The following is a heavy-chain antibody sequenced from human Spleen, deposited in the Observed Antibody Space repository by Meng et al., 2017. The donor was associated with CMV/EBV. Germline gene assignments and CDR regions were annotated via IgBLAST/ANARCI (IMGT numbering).Heavy chain of an antibody. Sequence: SLKISCAASGFTFDDYALYWVRQAPGKGLEWVSGITWNSGSIAYADSVKGRFTISRDNAKNSLYLQMNRLRAEDTAVYYCARDVGYYDSSGYYYWYYGMDVWGQGTTVTV. CDR2: ITWNSGSI. V-gene: IGHV3-9*01. CDR3: ARDVGYYDSSGYYYWYYGMDV. J-gene: IGHJ6*02. CDR1: GFTFDDYA. D-gene: IGHD3-22*01.